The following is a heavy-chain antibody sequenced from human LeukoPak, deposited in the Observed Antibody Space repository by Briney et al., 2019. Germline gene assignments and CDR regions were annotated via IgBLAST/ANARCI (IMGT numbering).Heavy chain of an antibody. CDR2: ISSSSSYI. V-gene: IGHV3-21*04. CDR1: GFTFSSYS. D-gene: IGHD1-14*01. Sequence: GGSLRLSCAASGFTFSSYSMNWVRQAPGKGLEWVSSISSSSSYIYYADSVKGRFTISRDNAKNSLYLQMNSLRAEDTAVYYCARADGTGSYPIAWFDYWGQGTLVTVSS. CDR3: ARADGTGSYPIAWFDY. J-gene: IGHJ4*02.